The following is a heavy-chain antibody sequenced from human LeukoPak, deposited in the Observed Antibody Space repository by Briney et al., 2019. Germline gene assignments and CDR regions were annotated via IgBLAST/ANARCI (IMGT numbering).Heavy chain of an antibody. D-gene: IGHD2-21*01. CDR1: GYTFTSYD. V-gene: IGHV1-8*01. J-gene: IGHJ6*03. CDR2: MNPNSGNT. Sequence: ASVKVSCKASGYTFTSYDINWVRQATGQGLEWMGWMNPNSGNTGYAQKFQGRVAMTRNTSISTAYMELSSLISEDTAVYYYARGWLIPSYYYYYMDVWGKGTTVTISS. CDR3: ARGWLIPSYYYYYMDV.